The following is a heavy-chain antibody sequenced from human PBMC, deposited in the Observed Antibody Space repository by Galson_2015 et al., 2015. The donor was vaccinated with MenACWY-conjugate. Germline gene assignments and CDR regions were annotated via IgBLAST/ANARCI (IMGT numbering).Heavy chain of an antibody. V-gene: IGHV4-39*07. CDR3: HAVNGSGSYRGPYYFDY. J-gene: IGHJ4*02. CDR1: GGSISSSSYY. CDR2: IYYSGST. Sequence: ETLSLTCTVSGGSISSSSYYWGWIRQPPGKGLEWIGSIYYSGSTYYNPSLKSRVTISVDTSKNQFSLKLSSVTAADTAVYYCHAVNGSGSYRGPYYFDYWGQGTLVTVSS. D-gene: IGHD3-10*01.